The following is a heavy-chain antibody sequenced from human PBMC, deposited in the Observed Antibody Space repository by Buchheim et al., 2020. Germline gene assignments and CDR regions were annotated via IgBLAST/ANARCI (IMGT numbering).Heavy chain of an antibody. CDR1: GYTLSDYY. V-gene: IGHV1-2*02. Sequence: QVQLVQSGAEVKKPGASVKVSCKASGYTLSDYYMHWVRQVPGQGLEWMGWINPNSGGTNYAQKFQGRVTMTRDTSMSTAYMELSRLRSDDTAVYYCARGSGDWLSSHYYYGMDVWGQGTT. D-gene: IGHD3/OR15-3a*01. CDR2: INPNSGGT. CDR3: ARGSGDWLSSHYYYGMDV. J-gene: IGHJ6*02.